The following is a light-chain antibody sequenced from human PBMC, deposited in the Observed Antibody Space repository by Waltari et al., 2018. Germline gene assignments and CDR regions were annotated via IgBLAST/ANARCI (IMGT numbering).Light chain of an antibody. Sequence: QPVLTQPPSASGTPGQRVTISYSGSSSNIGSNPLNWYQQLPGMAPKLLIYNYDKPPSWVPDRFSGSKSGTSASLAISGHQSEDEADYYCAAWDDSLNRVFGTGTKVTVL. CDR3: AAWDDSLNRV. CDR1: SSNIGSNP. J-gene: IGLJ1*01. V-gene: IGLV1-44*01. CDR2: NYD.